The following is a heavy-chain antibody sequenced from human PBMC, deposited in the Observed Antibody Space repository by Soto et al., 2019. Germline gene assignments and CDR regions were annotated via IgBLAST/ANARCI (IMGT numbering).Heavy chain of an antibody. D-gene: IGHD2-15*01. CDR3: ARVRDSFGLDV. CDR2: IHYRGST. V-gene: IGHV4-31*03. CDR1: GGSITGAYY. J-gene: IGHJ6*02. Sequence: SETLSLTCRLSGGSITGAYYWNWIRQHPGKGLEWIGSIHYRGSTYYNPSLRTRITISLDRSNNQFSLNLSSVTAADTAVYYCARVRDSFGLDVWGQGTTVTVSS.